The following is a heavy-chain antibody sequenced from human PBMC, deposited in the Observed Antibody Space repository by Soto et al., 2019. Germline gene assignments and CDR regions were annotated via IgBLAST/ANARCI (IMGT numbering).Heavy chain of an antibody. CDR1: GFTFSSYS. D-gene: IGHD3-3*01. Sequence: GGSLRLSCAASGFTFSSYSMNWVRQAPGKGLEWVSYISSSSSTIYYADSVKGRFTISRDNAKNSLYLQMNSLRDEDTAVYYCARADYDFWSGYISGYDDAFDIWGQGXMVTV. V-gene: IGHV3-48*02. J-gene: IGHJ3*02. CDR3: ARADYDFWSGYISGYDDAFDI. CDR2: ISSSSSTI.